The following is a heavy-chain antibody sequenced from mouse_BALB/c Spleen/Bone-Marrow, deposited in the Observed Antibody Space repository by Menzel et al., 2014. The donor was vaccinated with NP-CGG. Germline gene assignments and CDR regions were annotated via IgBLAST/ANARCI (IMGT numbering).Heavy chain of an antibody. J-gene: IGHJ3*01. D-gene: IGHD1-1*01. V-gene: IGHV7-3*02. CDR3: ARDRSYYDSSLFAY. Sequence: EVHLVESGGGLVQPGGSLRLSCATSGFTFTDYYMSWVRQPPGKALEWLGFIRNKANGYTTEYSASVKGRFTISRDNSQSILYLQMNTLGAEDSATYYCARDRSYYDSSLFAYWGQGTLVTVSA. CDR1: GFTFTDYY. CDR2: IRNKANGYTT.